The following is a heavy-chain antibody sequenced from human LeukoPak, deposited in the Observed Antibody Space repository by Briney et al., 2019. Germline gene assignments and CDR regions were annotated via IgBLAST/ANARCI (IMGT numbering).Heavy chain of an antibody. Sequence: ASVKVSCKASGYTFTSYDINWVRQATGQGLEWIGWMNPNSGNTGYAQKFQGRVTITRNTSISTAYMELSSLRSEDTAVYYCARGVTVVVGDYYYMDVWGKGTTVTVSS. D-gene: IGHD3-22*01. CDR3: ARGVTVVVGDYYYMDV. V-gene: IGHV1-8*03. J-gene: IGHJ6*03. CDR2: MNPNSGNT. CDR1: GYTFTSYD.